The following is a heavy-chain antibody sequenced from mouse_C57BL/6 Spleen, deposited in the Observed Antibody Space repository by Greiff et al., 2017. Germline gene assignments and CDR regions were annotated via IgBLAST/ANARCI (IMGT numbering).Heavy chain of an antibody. V-gene: IGHV1-69*01. CDR2: IDPSDSYT. CDR3: ARGEGDYYFDD. J-gene: IGHJ2*01. D-gene: IGHD2-13*01. Sequence: QVQLQQPGAELVMPGASVKLSCKASGYTFTSYWMHWVKQRPGQGLEWIGEIDPSDSYTNYNQKFKGKSTLTVDKSSSTAYMQLSSLTSEDSAVYYCARGEGDYYFDDWGQGTTLTVSS. CDR1: GYTFTSYW.